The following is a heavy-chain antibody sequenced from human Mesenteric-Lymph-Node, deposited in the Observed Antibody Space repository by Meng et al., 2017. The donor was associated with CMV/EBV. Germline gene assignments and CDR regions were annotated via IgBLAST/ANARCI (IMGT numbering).Heavy chain of an antibody. V-gene: IGHV3-7*01. CDR1: GFTFSTYW. J-gene: IGHJ3*02. CDR3: AAGNAFDI. Sequence: GESLKISCVASGFTFSTYWMSWVRQAPGKGLECVANIKPDGSEKHYVDSMKGRFTISRDNAKNSLYLQMNSLRAEDTAMYYCAAGNAFDIWGQGTMVTVSS. CDR2: IKPDGSEK.